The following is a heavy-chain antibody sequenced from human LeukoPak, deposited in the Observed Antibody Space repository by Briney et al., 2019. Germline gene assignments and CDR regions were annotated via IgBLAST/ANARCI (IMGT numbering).Heavy chain of an antibody. Sequence: SETLSLTCSVSGGSMNTYYWTWLRQSAGKGLEWIGRVYTSGYTKYNPSLQSRVTMSVDTSKKQLSLMLTSLTAADTAVYYCARETLVGTTNYFDYWGQGALVTVSS. CDR1: GGSMNTYY. V-gene: IGHV4-4*07. CDR2: VYTSGYT. D-gene: IGHD1-26*01. CDR3: ARETLVGTTNYFDY. J-gene: IGHJ4*02.